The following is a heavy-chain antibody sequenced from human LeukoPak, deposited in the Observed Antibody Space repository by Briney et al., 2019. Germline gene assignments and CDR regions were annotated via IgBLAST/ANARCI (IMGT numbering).Heavy chain of an antibody. J-gene: IGHJ4*02. CDR2: ISYDGSNK. CDR3: ARADSSSWAHDY. CDR1: GFTFSSYA. D-gene: IGHD6-13*01. V-gene: IGHV3-30-3*01. Sequence: PGVSLRLSCAASGFTFSSYAMHRVRQAPGKGLEWVAVISYDGSNKYYADSVKGRFTISRDNSKNTLYLQMNSLRAEDTAVYYCARADSSSWAHDYWGQGTLVTVSS.